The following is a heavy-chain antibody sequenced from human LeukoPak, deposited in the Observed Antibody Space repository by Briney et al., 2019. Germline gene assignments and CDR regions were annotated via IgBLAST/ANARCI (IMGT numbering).Heavy chain of an antibody. D-gene: IGHD2-15*01. V-gene: IGHV3-64*01. CDR3: ARGRISYVVVALDY. CDR2: ISSNGGST. CDR1: GFTFSSYS. Sequence: GGSLRLSCAASGFTFSSYSMNWVRQAPGKGLEYVSAISSNGGSTYYANSVKGRFTISRDKSKNTLYLQMGSLRAEDMAVYYCARGRISYVVVALDYWGQGTLVTVSS. J-gene: IGHJ4*02.